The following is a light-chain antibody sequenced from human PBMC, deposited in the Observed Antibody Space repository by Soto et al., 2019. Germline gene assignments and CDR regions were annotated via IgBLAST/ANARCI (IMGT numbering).Light chain of an antibody. CDR3: QQYDSSPRT. V-gene: IGKV3-15*01. Sequence: EVVMTQSPATLSVSPGERATLSCGASQSVTSDLAWYQLKPGQAPRLLIYGASTRATGIPARFSGSGSGTDFTLTISRLEPEDFAVYYCQQYDSSPRTFGQGTKVDIK. CDR2: GAS. CDR1: QSVTSD. J-gene: IGKJ1*01.